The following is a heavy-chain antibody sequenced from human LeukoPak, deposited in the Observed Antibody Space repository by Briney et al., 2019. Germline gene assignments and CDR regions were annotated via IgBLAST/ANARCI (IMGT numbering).Heavy chain of an antibody. J-gene: IGHJ4*02. Sequence: ASVKVSCKASGYTFTSYDINWVRQATGQGLEWMGWMNPNSGNTGYAQKFQGRVTMTRNTSISTAYMELSSLRSEDTAVYYCARVADYYDSSGYYYWGRGTLVTVSS. CDR2: MNPNSGNT. V-gene: IGHV1-8*01. D-gene: IGHD3-22*01. CDR3: ARVADYYDSSGYYY. CDR1: GYTFTSYD.